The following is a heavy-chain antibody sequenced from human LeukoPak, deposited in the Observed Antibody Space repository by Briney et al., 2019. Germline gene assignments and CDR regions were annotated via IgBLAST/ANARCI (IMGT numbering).Heavy chain of an antibody. CDR2: MYYSGSA. V-gene: IGHV4-30-4*01. CDR1: GGSISSGDYY. J-gene: IGHJ5*02. Sequence: SQTLSLTCTVSGGSISSGDYYWSWIRQPPGKGLEWVAYMYYSGSAYFNPSLKSRATISVDTSKNQVSLKLTSVTAADTAVYFCARPYYYDSRIDPWGQGTLVTVSS. CDR3: ARPYYYDSRIDP. D-gene: IGHD3-22*01.